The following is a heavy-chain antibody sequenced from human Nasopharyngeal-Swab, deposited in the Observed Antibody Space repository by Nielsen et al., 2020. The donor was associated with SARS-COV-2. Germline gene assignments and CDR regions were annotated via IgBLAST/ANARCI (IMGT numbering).Heavy chain of an antibody. V-gene: IGHV3-9*01. Sequence: GGSLRPSCAASGFTFDDYAMHWVRQAPGKGLEWVSGISWNRGSIGYADSVKGRFTISRDNAKNSLYLQMNSLRAEDTALYYCAPHPPMDVWGKGTTGTVSS. CDR3: APHPPMDV. J-gene: IGHJ6*03. CDR1: GFTFDDYA. CDR2: ISWNRGSI.